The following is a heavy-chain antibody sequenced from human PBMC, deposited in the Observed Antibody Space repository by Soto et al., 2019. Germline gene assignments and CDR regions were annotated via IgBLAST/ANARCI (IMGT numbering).Heavy chain of an antibody. CDR3: ARESLLYDRLTGYYLRSEVWFDD. J-gene: IGHJ4*02. V-gene: IGHV4-30-4*01. CDR1: RLSISSGDYY. Sequence: PSDTLSLTCTFSRLSISSGDYYWSWIRQPPGKGLEWFGYIYYSGSTYYNPSLKSRVTISVDTSKNQFSLKLSSVTAADTAVYYCARESLLYDRLTGYYLRSEVWFDDWGKGTLVTVS. D-gene: IGHD3-9*01. CDR2: IYYSGST.